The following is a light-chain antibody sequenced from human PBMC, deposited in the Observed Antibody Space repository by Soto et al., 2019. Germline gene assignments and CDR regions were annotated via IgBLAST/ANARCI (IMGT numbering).Light chain of an antibody. V-gene: IGKV1-13*02. CDR3: QQFNSYPLT. Sequence: AVPLTQSPSSLSASIGDRVTITCRASQVISNTLAWYQQKPGKVPKLLIYDASSLQSGVPSRFSGSGSETDFTLSITSLQPEDSATYYCQQFNSYPLTCRQGTKLEIK. J-gene: IGKJ2*01. CDR1: QVISNT. CDR2: DAS.